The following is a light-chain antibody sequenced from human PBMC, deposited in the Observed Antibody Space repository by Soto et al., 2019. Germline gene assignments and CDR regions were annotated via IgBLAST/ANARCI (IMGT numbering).Light chain of an antibody. CDR2: TAS. CDR1: QNIKKF. Sequence: DIQMTQSPSSLSASVGDRVTITWRASQNIKKFLNWYQQKLGKAPRLLIYTASSLQVGFPSRFSGSGSGTDFTLTISSLQPEDFATYYCQQSFSAPLTFGGGTKVDIK. J-gene: IGKJ4*01. V-gene: IGKV1-39*01. CDR3: QQSFSAPLT.